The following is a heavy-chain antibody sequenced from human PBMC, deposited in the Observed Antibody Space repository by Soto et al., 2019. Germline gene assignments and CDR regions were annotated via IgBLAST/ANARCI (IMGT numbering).Heavy chain of an antibody. Sequence: QVQLQESGPGLVKPSQTLSLTCTVSGGSISSGGYYWSWIRQHPGKGLEWIGYIYYSGSTYYNPYLKGLVTISVDTSKNQFSLKLSSVTAADTAVYYCARAMWIGAFDIWGQGTMVTVSS. CDR1: GGSISSGGYY. D-gene: IGHD5-12*01. J-gene: IGHJ3*02. CDR3: ARAMWIGAFDI. CDR2: IYYSGST. V-gene: IGHV4-31*01.